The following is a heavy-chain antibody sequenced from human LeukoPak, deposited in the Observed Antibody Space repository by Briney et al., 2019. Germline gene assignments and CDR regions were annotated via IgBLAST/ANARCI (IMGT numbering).Heavy chain of an antibody. D-gene: IGHD2-15*01. CDR1: GGTFSSYA. CDR2: IIPIFGTA. Sequence: SVKVSCKASGGTFSSYAISWVRQAPGQGLEWMGGIIPIFGTANYAQKFQGRVTITADESTSTAYMELSSLRSEDTAVYYCARDLGSTPNGSGFDHWGQGTLVTVSS. CDR3: ARDLGSTPNGSGFDH. V-gene: IGHV1-69*13. J-gene: IGHJ5*02.